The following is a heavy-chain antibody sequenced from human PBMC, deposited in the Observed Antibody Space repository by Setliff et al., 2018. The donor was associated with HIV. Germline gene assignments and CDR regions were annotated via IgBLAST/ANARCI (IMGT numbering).Heavy chain of an antibody. D-gene: IGHD2-2*02. V-gene: IGHV4-34*01. Sequence: ASETLSLTCAVYGGSFSGYYWSWIRQPPGKGLEWIGEINHSGSTNYNPSLKSRVTISVDTSKNQFSLKLSSVTAADTAVYYCARGGYCSSTSCYRDFDYWGQGTLVTVPQ. J-gene: IGHJ4*02. CDR2: INHSGST. CDR3: ARGGYCSSTSCYRDFDY. CDR1: GGSFSGYY.